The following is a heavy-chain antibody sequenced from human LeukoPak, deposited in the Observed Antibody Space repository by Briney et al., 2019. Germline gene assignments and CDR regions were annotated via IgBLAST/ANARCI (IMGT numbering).Heavy chain of an antibody. J-gene: IGHJ4*02. V-gene: IGHV3-30*18. CDR3: AKPPWDYYDSSGYYFDY. D-gene: IGHD3-22*01. Sequence: PGRSLRLSCAASGFTFSSYGMHWVRQAPGKGLGWVAVISYDGSNKYYADSVKGRFTISRDNSKNTLYLQMNSLRAEDTAVYYCAKPPWDYYDSSGYYFDYWGQGTLVTVSS. CDR2: ISYDGSNK. CDR1: GFTFSSYG.